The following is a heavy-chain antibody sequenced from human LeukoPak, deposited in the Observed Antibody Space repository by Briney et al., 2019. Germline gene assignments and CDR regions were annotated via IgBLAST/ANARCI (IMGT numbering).Heavy chain of an antibody. J-gene: IGHJ4*02. CDR1: GASFTSNY. D-gene: IGHD2-21*02. CDR2: IYYSGTT. V-gene: IGHV4-59*08. Sequence: PSETLSLTCTVSGASFTSNYWAWIRQPPGKGLEWIGYIYYSGTTTYNPSLERRITMSVDMSKTQFSLRLNSVTATDTAVYYCARLDSGGDCYVDYWGQGTLVTVSS. CDR3: ARLDSGGDCYVDY.